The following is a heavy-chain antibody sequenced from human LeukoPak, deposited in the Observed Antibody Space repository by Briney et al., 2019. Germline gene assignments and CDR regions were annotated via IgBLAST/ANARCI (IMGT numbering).Heavy chain of an antibody. CDR1: GGTFSSYA. Sequence: ASVKVSCKASGGTFSSYAISWVRQAAGQGLEWMGRIIPILGIANYAQKFQGRVTITADKSTSTAYMELSSLRSEDTAVYYCASLGTSASYYTSEFDPWGQGTLDTVSS. CDR3: ASLGTSASYYTSEFDP. CDR2: IIPILGIA. V-gene: IGHV1-69*04. D-gene: IGHD3-10*01. J-gene: IGHJ5*02.